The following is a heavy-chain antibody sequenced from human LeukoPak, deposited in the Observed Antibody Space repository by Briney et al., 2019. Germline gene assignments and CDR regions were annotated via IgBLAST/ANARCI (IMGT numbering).Heavy chain of an antibody. Sequence: GGSLRLSCAASGFTFSSYSMNWVRQAPGKGLEWVSSISSSSSYIYYADSVKGRFTISRDNAKNSLYLQMNSLRAEDTAVYYCARDSGRGGRITGTTYFDYWGQGTLVTVSS. CDR3: ARDSGRGGRITGTTYFDY. CDR1: GFTFSSYS. CDR2: ISSSSSYI. V-gene: IGHV3-21*01. J-gene: IGHJ4*02. D-gene: IGHD1-14*01.